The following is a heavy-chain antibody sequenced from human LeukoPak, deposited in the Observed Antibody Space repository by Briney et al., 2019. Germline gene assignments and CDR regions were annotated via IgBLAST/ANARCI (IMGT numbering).Heavy chain of an antibody. V-gene: IGHV4-34*01. CDR2: INHSGST. D-gene: IGHD6-19*01. CDR3: ARGYGSAFADLVI. Sequence: PSETLSLTCAVYGGSFSGYYWSWIRQPPGKGLEWIGEINHSGSTNYNPSLKSRVTISVDTSKNQFSLKLSSVTAADTAVYYCARGYGSAFADLVIWGQGTMVTVSS. CDR1: GGSFSGYY. J-gene: IGHJ3*02.